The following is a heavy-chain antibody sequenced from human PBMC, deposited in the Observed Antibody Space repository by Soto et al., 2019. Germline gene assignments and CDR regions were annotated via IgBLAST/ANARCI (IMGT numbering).Heavy chain of an antibody. CDR2: ISSSGSTI. J-gene: IGHJ4*02. V-gene: IGHV3-48*03. Sequence: GGSLRLSCAASGFTFSSYEMNWVRQAPGKGLEWVSYISSSGSTIYYADSVKGRFTISRDNAKNSLYLQMNSLRAEDTAVYYCARGGGLDRPYYFDYWGQGTLVTVSS. CDR1: GFTFSSYE. CDR3: ARGGGLDRPYYFDY. D-gene: IGHD6-6*01.